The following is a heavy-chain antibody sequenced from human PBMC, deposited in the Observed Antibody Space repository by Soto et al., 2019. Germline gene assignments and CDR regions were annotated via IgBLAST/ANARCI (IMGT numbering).Heavy chain of an antibody. Sequence: PSETLSLTCTVSGGSISSGDYYWSWIRQPPGKGLEWIGYIYYSGSTYYNPSLKSRVTISVDTSKNQFSLKLSSVTAADTAVYYCARGVAVAGNGGPTGYYYYGIDVWGQGTTVTVSS. J-gene: IGHJ6*02. CDR2: IYYSGST. V-gene: IGHV4-30-4*01. CDR1: GGSISSGDYY. D-gene: IGHD6-19*01. CDR3: ARGVAVAGNGGPTGYYYYGIDV.